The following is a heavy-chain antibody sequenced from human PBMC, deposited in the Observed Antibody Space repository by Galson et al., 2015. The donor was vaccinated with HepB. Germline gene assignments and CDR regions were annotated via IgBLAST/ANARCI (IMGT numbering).Heavy chain of an antibody. CDR1: GFTFSSYA. CDR2: ISGSGGST. J-gene: IGHJ6*03. Sequence: SLRLSCAASGFTFSSYAMSWVRQAPGKGLEWISAISGSGGSTYYADSVKGRFTISRDNSKNTLYLQMNSLRAEDTAVYYCAKGSVYGSGSYRYYYYYMDVWGKGTTVTVSS. D-gene: IGHD3-10*01. V-gene: IGHV3-23*01. CDR3: AKGSVYGSGSYRYYYYYMDV.